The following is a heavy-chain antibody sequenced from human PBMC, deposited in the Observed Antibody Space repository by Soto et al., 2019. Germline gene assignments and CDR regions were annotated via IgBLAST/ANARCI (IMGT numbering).Heavy chain of an antibody. V-gene: IGHV1-24*01. J-gene: IGHJ4*02. D-gene: IGHD2-21*02. CDR1: GYTLTELS. Sequence: GASVKVSCKVSGYTLTELSMHWVRQAPGKGLEWMGYFDPEDGETTYAQKFQGRVTMTKDTSTDTAYMELSSLRSEDTAVYYCATGFCGGDCFRFDYWGQGTLVTVSS. CDR2: FDPEDGET. CDR3: ATGFCGGDCFRFDY.